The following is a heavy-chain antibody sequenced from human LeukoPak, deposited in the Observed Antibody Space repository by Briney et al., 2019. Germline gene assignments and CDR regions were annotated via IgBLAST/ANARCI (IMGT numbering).Heavy chain of an antibody. CDR2: ISSSSSYI. Sequence: PGGSLRLSCAVSGFTFSRYSMNWVRQAPGKGLEWVSSISSSSSYIYYAESVKGRFTISRDNAKTSLYLQMNSLRAEDTAVYYCARDRLIYGDYGDAFDIWGQGTMVTVSS. J-gene: IGHJ3*02. CDR3: ARDRLIYGDYGDAFDI. V-gene: IGHV3-21*01. CDR1: GFTFSRYS. D-gene: IGHD4-17*01.